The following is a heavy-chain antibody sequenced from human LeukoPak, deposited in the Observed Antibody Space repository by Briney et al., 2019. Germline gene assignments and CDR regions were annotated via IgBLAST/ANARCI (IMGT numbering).Heavy chain of an antibody. CDR3: ARDWGIAADAFDI. Sequence: TSETLSLTCTVSGGSISSGGYYWSWIRQHPGKGLEWIGYIYYSGSTYYNPSLKSRVTISVDTSKNQFSLKLSSVTAADTAVYYCARDWGIAADAFDIWGQGTMVTVSS. J-gene: IGHJ3*02. V-gene: IGHV4-31*03. CDR2: IYYSGST. D-gene: IGHD6-13*01. CDR1: GGSISSGGYY.